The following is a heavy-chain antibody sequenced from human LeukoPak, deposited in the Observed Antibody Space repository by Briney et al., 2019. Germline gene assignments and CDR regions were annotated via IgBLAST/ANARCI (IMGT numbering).Heavy chain of an antibody. CDR2: ISAYNYDT. CDR1: GYTITSYG. J-gene: IGHJ4*02. CDR3: AAVNYYDSSGYYRDY. V-gene: IGHV1-18*01. Sequence: APVKVSCKASGYTITSYGISWVRQAPGQGLEWMGWISAYNYDTNYAQKFQERVTITRDMSTSTAYMELSSLRSEDTAVYYCAAVNYYDSSGYYRDYWGQGTLVTVSS. D-gene: IGHD3-22*01.